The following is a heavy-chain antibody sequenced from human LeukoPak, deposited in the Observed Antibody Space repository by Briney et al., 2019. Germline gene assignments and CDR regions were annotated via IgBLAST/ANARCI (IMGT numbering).Heavy chain of an antibody. Sequence: GGSLRLSCAASGFTFGSYWMSWVRQAPGKGLEWVANIKQDEGEKYYVDSVKGRFTVSRDNAKNSLHLQMNSLRAEDTAVYYCARESAYIRYDYYHYMDVWGEGTTVTVS. J-gene: IGHJ6*03. D-gene: IGHD3-3*01. V-gene: IGHV3-7*01. CDR3: ARESAYIRYDYYHYMDV. CDR1: GFTFGSYW. CDR2: IKQDEGEK.